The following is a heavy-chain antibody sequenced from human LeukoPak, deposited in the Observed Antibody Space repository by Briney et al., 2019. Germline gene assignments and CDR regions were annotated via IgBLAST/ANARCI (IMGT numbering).Heavy chain of an antibody. CDR1: GGSLSSYY. V-gene: IGHV4-59*01. CDR3: ARLTRYPPRGAFDI. CDR2: IYYSGST. D-gene: IGHD2-2*02. Sequence: PSETLSLTCTVSGGSLSSYYWSWLRQPPGKGLEGIGYIYYSGSTNYNPSLTSRVTISVDTSKNQFSLKLSSVTAADTAVYYCARLTRYPPRGAFDIWGQGTMVTVSS. J-gene: IGHJ3*02.